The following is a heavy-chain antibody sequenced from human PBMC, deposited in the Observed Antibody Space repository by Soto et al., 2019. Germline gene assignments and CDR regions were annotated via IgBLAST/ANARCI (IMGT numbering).Heavy chain of an antibody. J-gene: IGHJ5*02. Sequence: SETLSLTCTVSGGSISSYYWSWIRQPPGKGLEWIGYISYSGSTNYYPSLKSRVTISVDTSKNQFSLKLSSVTAADTAVYYCATTYRSGYYGWFDPWGQGTLVTVSS. CDR3: ATTYRSGYYGWFDP. CDR1: GGSISSYY. CDR2: ISYSGST. V-gene: IGHV4-59*08. D-gene: IGHD3-3*01.